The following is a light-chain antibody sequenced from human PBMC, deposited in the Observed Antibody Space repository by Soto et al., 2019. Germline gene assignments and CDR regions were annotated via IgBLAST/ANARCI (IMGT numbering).Light chain of an antibody. J-gene: IGLJ1*01. CDR1: SSDVGGYNS. CDR3: SSYTNINTRACV. V-gene: IGLV2-8*01. Sequence: QSALTQPPSASGSPGQSVTISCTGTSSDVGGYNSVSWYQQHPGKAPKLMIYEVTKRPSGVPDRFSGSKSGNTASLTISGLQAEDEAEYYCSSYTNINTRACVFGTGTKVTVL. CDR2: EVT.